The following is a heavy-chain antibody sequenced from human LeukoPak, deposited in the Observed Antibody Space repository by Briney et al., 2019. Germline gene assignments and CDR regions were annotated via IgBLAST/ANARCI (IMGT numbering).Heavy chain of an antibody. V-gene: IGHV3-33*01. J-gene: IGHJ4*02. CDR1: GFTFSSYG. CDR2: IWYDGSNK. CDR3: ARDRYYYDSSGPDY. D-gene: IGHD3-22*01. Sequence: GGSLRLSCAASGFTFSSYGMHWVRQAPGKGLEWVAVIWYDGSNKCYADSVKGRFTISRDNSKNTLYLRMNSLRAEDTAVYYCARDRYYYDSSGPDYWGQGTLVTVSS.